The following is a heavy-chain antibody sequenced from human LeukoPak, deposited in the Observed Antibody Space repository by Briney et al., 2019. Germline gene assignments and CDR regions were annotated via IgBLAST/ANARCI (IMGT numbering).Heavy chain of an antibody. CDR1: GFTFSDYY. J-gene: IGHJ6*02. CDR2: ISSSSSYT. CDR3: ARVSLSDIVVVLPNYYGMDV. V-gene: IGHV3-11*05. Sequence: PGGSLRLSCAASGFTFSDYYMSWIRQAPGKGLEWVSYISSSSSYTSYADSVKGRFTISRDNAKNSLYLQMNSLRAEDTAVYYCARVSLSDIVVVLPNYYGMDVWGQGTTVTVSS. D-gene: IGHD2-2*01.